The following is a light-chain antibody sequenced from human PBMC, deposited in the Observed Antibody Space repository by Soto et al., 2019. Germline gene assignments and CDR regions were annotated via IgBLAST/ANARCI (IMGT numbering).Light chain of an antibody. CDR2: WGS. CDR3: MQALQTPLT. Sequence: DIVMTQSPLSLPVTPGEPASISCRSSQSLLHSNGYTSLDWYLQKPGQSPQLLIYWGSNRASGVPDRFSGSGSGTDFTRKISRVEAEDVGVYYCMQALQTPLTFGPGTQVDIK. V-gene: IGKV2-28*01. CDR1: QSLLHSNGYTS. J-gene: IGKJ3*01.